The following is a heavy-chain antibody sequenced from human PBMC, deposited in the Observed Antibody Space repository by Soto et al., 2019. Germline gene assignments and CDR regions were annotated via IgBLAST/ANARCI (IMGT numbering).Heavy chain of an antibody. Sequence: ASVKVSCKASGYTFTSYGISWVRQAPGQGLEWMGWISAYNGNTNYAQKLQGRVTMTTDTSTSTAYMEPRSLRSDDTAVYYCARPGNNQLVDFFDYWGQGTLVTVSS. V-gene: IGHV1-18*01. J-gene: IGHJ4*02. CDR3: ARPGNNQLVDFFDY. CDR1: GYTFTSYG. D-gene: IGHD2-15*01. CDR2: ISAYNGNT.